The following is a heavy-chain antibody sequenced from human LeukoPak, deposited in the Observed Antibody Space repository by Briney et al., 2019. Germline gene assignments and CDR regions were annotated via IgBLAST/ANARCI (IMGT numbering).Heavy chain of an antibody. CDR3: ARDGFSSAINF. CDR2: IKEDGSQK. Sequence: GGSLRLSCVASGFTFNTYWMSWVRQTPGKGLEWVANIKEDGSQKNYVDSVRGRFTISRDNAKNSLYLQMNSLRAEDTAVYYCARDGFSSAINFWGQGTLVTVSS. CDR1: GFTFNTYW. V-gene: IGHV3-7*01. D-gene: IGHD2-21*02. J-gene: IGHJ4*02.